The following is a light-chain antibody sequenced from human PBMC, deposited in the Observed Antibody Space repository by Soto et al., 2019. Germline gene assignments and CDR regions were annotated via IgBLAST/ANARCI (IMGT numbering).Light chain of an antibody. Sequence: QSALTQPASVSGSPGQSITISCTGTSSDVGSYNLVSWYQHHPGKAPQLMIYEGTKRPSGVSNRFSGSKSGNTASLTISRLQAEDEADYYCCSYAGSSSVVFGGGTKLTVL. V-gene: IGLV2-23*01. J-gene: IGLJ2*01. CDR2: EGT. CDR3: CSYAGSSSVV. CDR1: SSDVGSYNL.